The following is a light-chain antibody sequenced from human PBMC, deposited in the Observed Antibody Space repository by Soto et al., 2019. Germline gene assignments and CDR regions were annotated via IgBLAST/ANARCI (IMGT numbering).Light chain of an antibody. CDR1: QSISSW. CDR3: QQYNSYSLT. J-gene: IGKJ4*01. V-gene: IGKV1-5*01. Sequence: DIQMTQSPSTLSASVGDRVNITCRASQSISSWLAWYQQKPGKAPKLLIYDASSLESGVPSRFSGSGSGTEFTLTISSLQPDDFGTYYCQQYNSYSLTFSGGTKVEIK. CDR2: DAS.